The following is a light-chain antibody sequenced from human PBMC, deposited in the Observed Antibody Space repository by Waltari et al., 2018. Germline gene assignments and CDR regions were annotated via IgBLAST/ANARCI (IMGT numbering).Light chain of an antibody. CDR2: DVS. J-gene: IGLJ1*01. CDR3: SSYTSSSTRV. Sequence: QSALTQPASVSGSPGQSITISCTGTSSDVGGYNYVSWYQQHPGKAPKLMIYDVSNRASGVSNRVAGAKSGNTASRTISGLQAEDEAYYYCSSYTSSSTRVFGTGTKVTVL. V-gene: IGLV2-14*03. CDR1: SSDVGGYNY.